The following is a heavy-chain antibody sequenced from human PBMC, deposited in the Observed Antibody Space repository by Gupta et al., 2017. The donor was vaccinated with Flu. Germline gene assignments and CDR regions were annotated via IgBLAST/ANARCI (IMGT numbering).Heavy chain of an antibody. D-gene: IGHD6-13*01. CDR2: ISWNSGSI. V-gene: IGHV3-9*01. J-gene: IGHJ2*01. Sequence: EVQLVESGGGLVQAGRSLRLSCAASGFTFDDYAMHWVRHAQGKGLEWVSGISWNSGSIGYADSVKGRFTISRDNAKNYLYLQMNSLRAEDTALYYCAKVGAAAEPTISYWYFDLWGRGTLVTVSS. CDR1: GFTFDDYA. CDR3: AKVGAAAEPTISYWYFDL.